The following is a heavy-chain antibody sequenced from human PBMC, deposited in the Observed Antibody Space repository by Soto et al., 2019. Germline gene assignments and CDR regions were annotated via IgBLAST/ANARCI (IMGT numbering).Heavy chain of an antibody. CDR1: GYTFSDYY. V-gene: IGHV1-2*02. J-gene: IGHJ4*02. Sequence: RASVMVSCKASGYTFSDYYIHWVRQAPGQGLEWMGWINPNSGGTKYAPKFQGGVTMTRDTSITTAYMELSRLRSGDTAVYYCAREPATAKPEGVDFWGQGTLVTVYS. D-gene: IGHD1-1*01. CDR3: AREPATAKPEGVDF. CDR2: INPNSGGT.